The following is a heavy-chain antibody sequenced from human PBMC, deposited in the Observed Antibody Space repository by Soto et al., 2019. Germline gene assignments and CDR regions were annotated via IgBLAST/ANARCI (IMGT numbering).Heavy chain of an antibody. CDR1: GYTLTNYG. CDR3: ARDPTVVTTLDY. V-gene: IGHV1-18*01. D-gene: IGHD4-4*01. J-gene: IGHJ4*02. Sequence: ASVKVSCKASGYTLTNYGVSWVRQAPGQGLEWMGWISAYKGYTNYAQKLQGRVTMTTDTSTNTAYMELNSLTSDDTAVYYCARDPTVVTTLDYWGQGTLVTVSS. CDR2: ISAYKGYT.